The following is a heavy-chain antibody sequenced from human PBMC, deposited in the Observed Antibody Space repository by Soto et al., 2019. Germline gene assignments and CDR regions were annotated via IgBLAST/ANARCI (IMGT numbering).Heavy chain of an antibody. V-gene: IGHV3-48*02. Sequence: DVQLVESGGGLVQPGGSLRLSCVASGFTFNKYSMNWVRQAPGKGLEWVSFTSTSGDSTHLADSVKGRFTISRDQATNSLSLQMNSLRDEDTAVYYCARDDKWAFDSWGQGIQVIVSS. CDR2: TSTSGDST. J-gene: IGHJ4*02. CDR3: ARDDKWAFDS. D-gene: IGHD2-8*01. CDR1: GFTFNKYS.